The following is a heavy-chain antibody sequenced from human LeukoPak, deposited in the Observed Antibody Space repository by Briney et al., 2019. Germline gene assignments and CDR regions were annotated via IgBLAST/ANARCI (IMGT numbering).Heavy chain of an antibody. J-gene: IGHJ5*02. CDR2: ISTTSSYT. CDR1: GFTFSDYY. D-gene: IGHD2-2*02. V-gene: IGHV3-11*05. CDR3: ARDWYCSSSICYTDRNWFDL. Sequence: PWGSLSLSCAASGFTFSDYYMSWIRQAPGKGLEWVSYISTTSSYTDYADSVRGRFTISRDNAKNLLYLQMNSLRPEDTAVYYCARDWYCSSSICYTDRNWFDLWGQGTLVTVSS.